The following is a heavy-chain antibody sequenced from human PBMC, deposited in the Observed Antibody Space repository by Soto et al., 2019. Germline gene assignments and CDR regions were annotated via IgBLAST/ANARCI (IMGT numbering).Heavy chain of an antibody. V-gene: IGHV4-31*03. CDR1: GGSISSGGYY. J-gene: IGHJ4*02. Sequence: QVQLQESGPGLVKPSQTLSLTCTVSGGSISSGGYYWSWIRQHPGKGLEWIGYIYYSGSTYYNPSLKSRVTISVDTSKNQFSLKLSSVTAAYTAVYYCAREYYSSGWYRTFDYWGQGTLVTVSS. CDR3: AREYYSSGWYRTFDY. D-gene: IGHD6-19*01. CDR2: IYYSGST.